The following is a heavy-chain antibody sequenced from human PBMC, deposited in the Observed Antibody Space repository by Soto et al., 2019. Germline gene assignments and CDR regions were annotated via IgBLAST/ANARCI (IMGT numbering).Heavy chain of an antibody. V-gene: IGHV1-24*01. CDR1: GYTLTELS. J-gene: IGHJ3*02. CDR2: FDPEDGET. D-gene: IGHD2-15*01. CDR3: ATVGIVVVVAARDDAFDI. Sequence: GASVKVSCKVSGYTLTELSMHWVRQAPGKGLEWMGGFDPEDGETIYAQKFQGRVTMTEDTSTDTAYMELSSLRSEDTAVYYCATVGIVVVVAARDDAFDIWGQGTMVTVSS.